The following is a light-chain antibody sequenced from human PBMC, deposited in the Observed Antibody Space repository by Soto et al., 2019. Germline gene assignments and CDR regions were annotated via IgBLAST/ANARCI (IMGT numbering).Light chain of an antibody. CDR3: QHYTTSSIT. CDR1: QSVSSD. J-gene: IGKJ5*01. V-gene: IGKV3D-15*01. CDR2: GAS. Sequence: EIEMTQSPATLSLAPGERVTLSCRASQSVSSDLAWYQQKSGQAPRLLIYGASTRATGIPDRFSGSGSGTDFTLTISRLEPEDCAVYYCQHYTTSSITFGQGTRLE.